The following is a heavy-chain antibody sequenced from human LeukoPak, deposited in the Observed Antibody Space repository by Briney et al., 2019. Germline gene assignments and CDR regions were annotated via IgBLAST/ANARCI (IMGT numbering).Heavy chain of an antibody. CDR2: ISSSSSTI. V-gene: IGHV3-48*01. CDR3: ARRRAIYAYSSSSEDWFDP. J-gene: IGHJ5*02. Sequence: PGGSLRLSCAASGFTFSSYSMNWVRQAPGKGLEWVSYISSSSSTIYYADSVKGRFTISRDNAKNSLYLQMNSLRAEDTAVYYCARRRAIYAYSSSSEDWFDPWGQGTLVTVSS. CDR1: GFTFSSYS. D-gene: IGHD6-6*01.